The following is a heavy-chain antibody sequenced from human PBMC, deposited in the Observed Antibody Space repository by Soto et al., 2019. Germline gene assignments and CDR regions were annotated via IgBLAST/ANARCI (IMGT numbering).Heavy chain of an antibody. J-gene: IGHJ6*04. D-gene: IGHD2-15*01. CDR1: GGTFSSYT. Sequence: ASVKVSCKASGGTFSSYTISWVRQAPGQGLEWMGRIIPILGIANYAQKFQGRVTITADKSTSTAYMELGSLRSEDTAVYYCARDDVLCDGGRCYGVRLDVWGKGTKVTVSS. V-gene: IGHV1-69*02. CDR2: IIPILGIA. CDR3: ARDDVLCDGGRCYGVRLDV.